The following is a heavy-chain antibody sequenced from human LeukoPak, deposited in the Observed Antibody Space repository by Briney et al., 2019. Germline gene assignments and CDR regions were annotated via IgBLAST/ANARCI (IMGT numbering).Heavy chain of an antibody. D-gene: IGHD2-2*01. CDR2: IFYNGST. V-gene: IGHV4-59*01. CDR3: ARDSCSSSSCYSDYYFGMDV. J-gene: IGHJ6*02. Sequence: SETLSLTCTVSGGFISGYYWTWIRQPPGKGLEWVGNIFYNGSTNYNPSLKSRVTISLDMSTKQFSLRLSSVTAADTAVYYCARDSCSSSSCYSDYYFGMDVWGQGTTVTVSS. CDR1: GGFISGYY.